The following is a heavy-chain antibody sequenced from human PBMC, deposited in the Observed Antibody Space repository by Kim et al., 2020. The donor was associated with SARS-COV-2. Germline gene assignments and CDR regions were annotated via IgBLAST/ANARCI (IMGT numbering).Heavy chain of an antibody. Sequence: GESLKISCKGSGYSFTSYWISWVRQMPGKGLEWMGRIDPSDSYTNYSPSFQGHVTISADKSISTAYLQWSSLKASDTAMYYCARQGSADARRTGYYYYGMDVWGQGTTVTVSS. CDR2: IDPSDSYT. D-gene: IGHD1-1*01. CDR1: GYSFTSYW. V-gene: IGHV5-10-1*01. J-gene: IGHJ6*02. CDR3: ARQGSADARRTGYYYYGMDV.